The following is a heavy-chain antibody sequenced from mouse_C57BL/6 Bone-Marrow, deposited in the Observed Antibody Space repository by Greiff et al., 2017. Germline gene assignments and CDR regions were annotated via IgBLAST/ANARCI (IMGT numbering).Heavy chain of an antibody. CDR2: INPNYGTP. J-gene: IGHJ3*01. CDR3: ARGLAY. Sequence: VHVKQSGPELVKPGASVKISCKASGYSFTAYNMHWVKQSTGKSLEWIGVINPNYGTPSYNQKFKGKATLTVDQSSRTAYMQLNSLTSEDSAVYYGARGLAYWGQRTLVNVSA. V-gene: IGHV1-39*01. CDR1: GYSFTAYN.